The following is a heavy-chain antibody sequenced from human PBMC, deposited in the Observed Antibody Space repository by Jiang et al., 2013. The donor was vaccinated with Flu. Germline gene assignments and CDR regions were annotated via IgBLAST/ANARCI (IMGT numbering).Heavy chain of an antibody. V-gene: IGHV4-34*01. CDR1: GGSFSGYY. CDR2: INHSGST. Sequence: GSGLVKPSETLSLTCAVYGGSFSGYYWSWIRQPPGKGLEWIGEINHSGSTNYNPSLKSRVTISVDTSKNQFSLKLSSVTAADTAVYYCAREGVVTATPFDYWGQGTLVTVSS. D-gene: IGHD2-21*02. CDR3: AREGVVTATPFDY. J-gene: IGHJ4*02.